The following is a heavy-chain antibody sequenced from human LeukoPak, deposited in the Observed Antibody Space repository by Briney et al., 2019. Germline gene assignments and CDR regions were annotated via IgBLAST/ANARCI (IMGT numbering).Heavy chain of an antibody. Sequence: GGSLRLSCAASGFTVSSNHMNWVRQAPGKGLEWVSSISSSSSYIYYADSVKGRFTISRDNAKNSLYLQMNSLRAEDTAVYYCARDLRITMIVVVISHPYGMDVWGQGTTVTVSS. V-gene: IGHV3-21*01. CDR3: ARDLRITMIVVVISHPYGMDV. D-gene: IGHD3-22*01. CDR2: ISSSSSYI. J-gene: IGHJ6*02. CDR1: GFTVSSNH.